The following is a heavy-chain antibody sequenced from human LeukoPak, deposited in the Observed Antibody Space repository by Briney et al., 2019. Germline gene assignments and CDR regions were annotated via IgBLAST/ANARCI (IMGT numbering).Heavy chain of an antibody. CDR3: ARKGVAAGTYDY. D-gene: IGHD6-13*01. CDR2: INSDGSST. J-gene: IGHJ4*02. CDR1: GFTFSSYW. Sequence: PGGSLRLSCAASGFTFSSYWMHWVRQAPGKGLMWVSRINSDGSSTNYADSVKGRFTISRDNAKNTLYLQMNSLRAEDTAVYYCARKGVAAGTYDYWGQGTLVTVSS. V-gene: IGHV3-74*01.